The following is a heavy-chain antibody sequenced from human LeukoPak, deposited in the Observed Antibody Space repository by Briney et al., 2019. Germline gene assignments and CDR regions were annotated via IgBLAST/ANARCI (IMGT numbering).Heavy chain of an antibody. D-gene: IGHD3-22*01. V-gene: IGHV3-21*01. CDR3: ARDRSEEYYYDSSGSYFDY. J-gene: IGHJ4*02. CDR2: ISSSSSYI. Sequence: PGGSLRLSCAASGFTFSSYSMNWVRQAPGKGLEWVSSISSSSSYIYYADSVKGRFTISRDNAKNSLYLQMNSLRAEDTAVYYCARDRSEEYYYDSSGSYFDYWGQGTLVTVSS. CDR1: GFTFSSYS.